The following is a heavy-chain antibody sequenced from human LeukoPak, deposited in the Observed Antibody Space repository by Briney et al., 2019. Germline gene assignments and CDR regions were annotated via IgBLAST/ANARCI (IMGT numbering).Heavy chain of an antibody. CDR1: GFTFSSYS. CDR2: ISSSSSTI. V-gene: IGHV3-48*04. Sequence: GGSLRLSCAASGFTFSSYSMNWVRQAPGKGLEWVSYISSSSSTIYYAGSVKGRFTISRDNAKNSLYLQMNSLRVEDTAIYYCARDYSGWSLDPWGQGTLVTVSS. D-gene: IGHD5-12*01. CDR3: ARDYSGWSLDP. J-gene: IGHJ5*02.